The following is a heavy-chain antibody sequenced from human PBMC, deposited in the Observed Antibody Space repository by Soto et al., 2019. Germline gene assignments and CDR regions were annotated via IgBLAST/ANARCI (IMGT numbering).Heavy chain of an antibody. CDR3: VRVKETSGWGAFDY. CDR1: GFTFSGFW. J-gene: IGHJ4*02. CDR2: INGDGSAT. Sequence: EVQLVESGGGLVQPGGSLRLSCTASGFTFSGFWMHWVRQAPGKGLVWVSRINGDGSATNYADSVKGRFTISRDNAKNTLYLQMNSLRVEDTAVYYCVRVKETSGWGAFDYWGQGTLVTVSS. D-gene: IGHD6-19*01. V-gene: IGHV3-74*01.